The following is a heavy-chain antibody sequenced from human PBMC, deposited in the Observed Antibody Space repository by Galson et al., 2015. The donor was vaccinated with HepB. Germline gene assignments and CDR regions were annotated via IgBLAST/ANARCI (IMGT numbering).Heavy chain of an antibody. Sequence: SLRLSCAASGFTFSSYAMHWVRQAPGKGLEWVAVISYDGSNKYYADSVKGRFTISRDNSKNTLYLQMNSLRAEDTAVYYCARGMTTLGPGLRGDVWGQGTTVTVSS. J-gene: IGHJ6*02. CDR3: ARGMTTLGPGLRGDV. CDR2: ISYDGSNK. CDR1: GFTFSSYA. D-gene: IGHD4-17*01. V-gene: IGHV3-30-3*01.